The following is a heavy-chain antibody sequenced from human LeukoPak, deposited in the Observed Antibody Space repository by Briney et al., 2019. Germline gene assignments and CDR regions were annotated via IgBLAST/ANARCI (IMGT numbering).Heavy chain of an antibody. CDR2: MNPNSGNT. D-gene: IGHD3-3*01. CDR3: ARIVRYDFWTPFEKDYYYMDV. V-gene: IGHV1-8*03. CDR1: GYTFTGYY. J-gene: IGHJ6*03. Sequence: GASVKVSCNTFGYTFTGYYMHWVRQAPGQGLEWMGWMNPNSGNTGYAQKFQGRVTITRNTPISTAYMELSSLRSEDTAVYYCARIVRYDFWTPFEKDYYYMDVWGKGTTVTVSS.